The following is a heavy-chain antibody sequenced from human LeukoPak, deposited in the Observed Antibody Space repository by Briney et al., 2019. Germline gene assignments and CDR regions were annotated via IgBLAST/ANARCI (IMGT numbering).Heavy chain of an antibody. CDR1: GGSISSRNYY. D-gene: IGHD3-3*02. Sequence: PSETLSLTCTVSGGSISSRNYYWDWIRQPPGKGLEWIGNFYDSGSTYYNPSLKSRVIISVDTSKNQFSLNLSSVTAADTAVYFCARGLARFYGAASDFWGQGTLVTVSS. CDR2: FYDSGST. V-gene: IGHV4-39*07. CDR3: ARGLARFYGAASDF. J-gene: IGHJ4*02.